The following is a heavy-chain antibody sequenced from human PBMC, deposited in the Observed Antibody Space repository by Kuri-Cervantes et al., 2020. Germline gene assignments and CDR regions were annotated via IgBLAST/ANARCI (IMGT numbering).Heavy chain of an antibody. J-gene: IGHJ6*02. CDR1: GFTFSSYE. V-gene: IGHV3-48*03. CDR2: TGTTESSK. Sequence: GESLKISCAASGFTFSSYEMNWVRQAPGKGLEWVSHTGTTESSKYYAGSVKGRFTISRDNGKNSLYLQMNSLRDEDTALYYCVRRQGWSGMDVWGQGTTVTVSS. CDR3: VRRQGWSGMDV.